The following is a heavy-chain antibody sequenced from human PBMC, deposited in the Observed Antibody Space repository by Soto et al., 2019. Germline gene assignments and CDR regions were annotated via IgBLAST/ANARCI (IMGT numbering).Heavy chain of an antibody. CDR3: ARDSLRGYYGSGSYFIS. V-gene: IGHV1-69*01. CDR2: IIPIFGTA. CDR1: GGTFSSYA. D-gene: IGHD3-10*01. Sequence: QVQLVQSGAEVKKPGSSVKVSCKASGGTFSSYAISWVRQAPGQGLEWMGGIIPIFGTANYTQKFQGRVTITADESTSTAYMELGSLRSENTAVYYCARDSLRGYYGSGSYFISWGQGTLVNVSS. J-gene: IGHJ5*02.